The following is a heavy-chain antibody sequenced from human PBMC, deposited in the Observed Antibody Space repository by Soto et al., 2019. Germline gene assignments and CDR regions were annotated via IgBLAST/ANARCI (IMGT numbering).Heavy chain of an antibody. CDR3: ARGEYCSSTSCYFTSTTSAYYYYGMDV. Sequence: SLRLSCAASGFTFSSYAIHWVRHAPGKWLEWVAVRSYDGSNKYYADAVKGRFTISRDNSKNTLYLQMNSLRAEDTAVYYCARGEYCSSTSCYFTSTTSAYYYYGMDVWGQGTTVTVSS. D-gene: IGHD2-2*01. CDR2: RSYDGSNK. CDR1: GFTFSSYA. V-gene: IGHV3-30-3*01. J-gene: IGHJ6*02.